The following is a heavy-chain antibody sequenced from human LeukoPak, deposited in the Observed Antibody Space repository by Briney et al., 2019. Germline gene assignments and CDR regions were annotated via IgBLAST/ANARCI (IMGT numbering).Heavy chain of an antibody. Sequence: PSETLSLTCSVSGDSISSGIYYWSWIRQPAGKGLEWIGRIYLNGNTNHNPSLKSRVSLSIDTSRNQFSLKVTSVTAADSGIYYFARERGGYYENWFDPWGQGTRVTVSS. CDR2: IYLNGNT. V-gene: IGHV4-61*02. CDR1: GDSISSGIYY. J-gene: IGHJ5*02. D-gene: IGHD1-26*01. CDR3: ARERGGYYENWFDP.